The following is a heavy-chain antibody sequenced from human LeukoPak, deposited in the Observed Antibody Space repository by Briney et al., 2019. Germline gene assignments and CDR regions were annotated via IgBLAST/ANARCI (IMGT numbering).Heavy chain of an antibody. Sequence: SQTLSLTCAISGDSVSSNSAVWNWIRLSPSRGLEWLGRTYYRSKWYNDYAVSVKSRININPDTSKNQFSLQLNFVTPEDTAVYYCVRAAAGREGWFDPWGQGTLVTVSS. V-gene: IGHV6-1*01. J-gene: IGHJ5*02. CDR2: TYYRSKWYN. D-gene: IGHD6-13*01. CDR1: GDSVSSNSAV. CDR3: VRAAAGREGWFDP.